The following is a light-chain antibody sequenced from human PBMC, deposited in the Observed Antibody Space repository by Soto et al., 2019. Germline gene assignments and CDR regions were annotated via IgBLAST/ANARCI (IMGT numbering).Light chain of an antibody. V-gene: IGLV3-21*02. Sequence: SYELTQPPSMSVAPGQTARITCGGNNIGSKTVHWYQQKAGQAPVLVVYDDSARPSGSPERFSGSNSGNTATLTISRVEAGDEADYYCQVWDVSTVHYVFGTGTKVTVL. CDR2: DDS. J-gene: IGLJ1*01. CDR3: QVWDVSTVHYV. CDR1: NIGSKT.